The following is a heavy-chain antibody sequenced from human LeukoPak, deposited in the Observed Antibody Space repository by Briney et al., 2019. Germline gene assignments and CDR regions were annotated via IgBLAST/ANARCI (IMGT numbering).Heavy chain of an antibody. CDR3: ARERRYYDFWSGHYRYFDY. CDR1: GFTFNSYA. V-gene: IGHV3-64*01. D-gene: IGHD3-3*01. J-gene: IGHJ4*02. Sequence: PGGSLRLFCSASGFTFNSYAMQWVRQAPGKGRECVSDISSNGGGIFYANSVKDTFTIYRDNSKNTLYLQIGSLRAEDMAVYYCARERRYYDFWSGHYRYFDYWGQRTLVTVSS. CDR2: ISSNGGGI.